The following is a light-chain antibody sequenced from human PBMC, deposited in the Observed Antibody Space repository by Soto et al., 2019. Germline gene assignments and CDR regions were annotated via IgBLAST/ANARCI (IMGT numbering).Light chain of an antibody. CDR2: SGS. Sequence: DIQTTQSPSSLSASVAAIVTITCRASESSSSYLNWYQQKTGKPPKALIYSGSSLQSGVPSRFSGSGSGTDFNLTIISLQPEDCATYYCQQSYSMPRTFGQGTKVDLK. V-gene: IGKV1-39*01. CDR1: ESSSSY. J-gene: IGKJ1*01. CDR3: QQSYSMPRT.